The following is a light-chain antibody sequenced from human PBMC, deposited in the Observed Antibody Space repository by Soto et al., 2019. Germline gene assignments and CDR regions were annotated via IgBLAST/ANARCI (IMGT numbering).Light chain of an antibody. V-gene: IGKV3-20*01. CDR1: QSVGRY. J-gene: IGKJ5*01. CDR2: EAS. Sequence: IMLTQSPATLSLSPGERATLSCRASQSVGRYLAWYQQRPGQAPRLLIYEASSRATGIPDRFSGGGSGRDFTLSISKVEPEDFAVYYCQQYGRPPRATFGQGTRLEIK. CDR3: QQYGRPPRAT.